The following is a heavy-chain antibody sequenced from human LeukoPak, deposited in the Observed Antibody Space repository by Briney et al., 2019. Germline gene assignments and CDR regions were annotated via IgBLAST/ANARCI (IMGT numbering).Heavy chain of an antibody. D-gene: IGHD5/OR15-5a*01. CDR2: ISFDGDNE. CDR1: GFTFSNYA. Sequence: GGSLRLSCATSGFTFSNYAIHWVRQAPGKGLEWVADISFDGDNEYYADSVRGRFMIARDNSKNTVYLQMNSLTIEDTAVYYCAREPSGNFGQLVSSAEYFQHWGQGTRVTVSS. V-gene: IGHV3-30-3*01. J-gene: IGHJ1*01. CDR3: AREPSGNFGQLVSSAEYFQH.